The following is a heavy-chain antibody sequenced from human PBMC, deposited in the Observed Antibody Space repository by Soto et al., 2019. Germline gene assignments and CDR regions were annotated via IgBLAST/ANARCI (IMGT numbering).Heavy chain of an antibody. CDR3: VRDVESPGISGSWGAFDI. CDR2: IYSSGNT. CDR1: GGSIRNYF. Sequence: SETLSLTCTVSGGSIRNYFWTWIRQPAGKGLEWIGRIYSSGNTVYNASLKSRVTMSIAMSKNQFSLKLSSMTAADTAVYYCVRDVESPGISGSWGAFDIWGQGTVVTVSS. J-gene: IGHJ3*02. V-gene: IGHV4-4*07. D-gene: IGHD1-20*01.